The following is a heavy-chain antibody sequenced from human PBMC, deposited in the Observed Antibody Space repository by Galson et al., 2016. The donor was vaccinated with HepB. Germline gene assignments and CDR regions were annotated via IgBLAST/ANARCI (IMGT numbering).Heavy chain of an antibody. CDR1: GGTFGSYV. CDR2: IIPIFGTA. CDR3: ARGHYINYVSYWYIDL. V-gene: IGHV1-69*06. J-gene: IGHJ2*01. D-gene: IGHD4-11*01. Sequence: SVKVSCKASGGTFGSYVISWVRQSPGQGLEWMGGIIPIFGTANYAQRFQGRVTITADKSTTTAYMELSSLRSEDTAVYYGARGHYINYVSYWYIDLWGRGTLVTVSS.